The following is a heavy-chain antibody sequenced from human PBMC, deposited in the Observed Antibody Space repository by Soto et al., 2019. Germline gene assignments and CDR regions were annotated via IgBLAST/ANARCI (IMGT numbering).Heavy chain of an antibody. J-gene: IGHJ4*02. CDR3: ARDYQWEIFQFDDF. D-gene: IGHD1-26*01. CDR2: ISSSSSYI. V-gene: IGHV3-21*01. Sequence: GGSLRLSCVASGFTFNSYNMNWVRQAPGKGLEWVSSISSSSSYIYYADSVKGRFTISRDNAKNSLYLQMNSLRAEDTAVYYCARDYQWEIFQFDDFWGQGTLVTVS. CDR1: GFTFNSYN.